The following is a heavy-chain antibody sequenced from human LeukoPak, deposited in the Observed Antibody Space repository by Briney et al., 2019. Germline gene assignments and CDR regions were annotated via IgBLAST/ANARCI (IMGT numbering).Heavy chain of an antibody. J-gene: IGHJ4*02. Sequence: GESLKISCKGSGYSFTSYWIGWVRQMPGKGLEWMGIIYPGDSDTRYSPSFQGQVTISADKSISTAYLQWSSLKASDTAMYYCAGPQVRYGAIDYFDYWGQGTLVTVSS. D-gene: IGHD4/OR15-4a*01. CDR2: IYPGDSDT. V-gene: IGHV5-51*01. CDR1: GYSFTSYW. CDR3: AGPQVRYGAIDYFDY.